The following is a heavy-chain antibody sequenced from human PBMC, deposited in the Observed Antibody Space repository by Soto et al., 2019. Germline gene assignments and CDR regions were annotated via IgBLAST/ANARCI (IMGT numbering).Heavy chain of an antibody. V-gene: IGHV1-3*01. CDR3: AADPRCDSYYFDY. CDR1: GYTFTSYA. D-gene: IGHD2-21*01. CDR2: INAGNGNT. Sequence: ASVKVSCKASGYTFTSYAVHWVLQAPGQRLEWMGWINAGNGNTKYSQKFQGRVTITRDTSASTAYMELSSLRSEDTAVYYCAADPRCDSYYFDYWGQGTLVTVSS. J-gene: IGHJ4*02.